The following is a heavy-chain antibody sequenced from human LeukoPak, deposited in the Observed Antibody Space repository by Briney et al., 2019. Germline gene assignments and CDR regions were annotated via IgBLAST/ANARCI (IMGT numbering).Heavy chain of an antibody. Sequence: GGSPRLSCAASGSTFSSQALSWVRQAPGKGLEWVSSFTGSDGNIHYADSVKGQFTLSRDSSKETMYLQMISLRADDTATYYCAAGGGNTFNPWGQGILVTVSS. V-gene: IGHV3-23*01. CDR3: AAGGGNTFNP. D-gene: IGHD1/OR15-1a*01. J-gene: IGHJ5*02. CDR2: FTGSDGNI. CDR1: GSTFSSQA.